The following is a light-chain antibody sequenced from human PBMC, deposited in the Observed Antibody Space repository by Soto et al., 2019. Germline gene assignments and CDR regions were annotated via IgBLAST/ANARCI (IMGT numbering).Light chain of an antibody. CDR2: EVT. CDR1: SSDVGGYNY. J-gene: IGLJ2*01. CDR3: SSYAGSNIL. V-gene: IGLV2-8*01. Sequence: QSALTQPPSASGSPGQSVTSSCTGTSSDVGGYNYVSWYQHHPGKAPKLMIYEVTKRPSGVPDRFSGSKSGNTASLTVSGLQAEDEADYYCSSYAGSNILFGGGTKLTVL.